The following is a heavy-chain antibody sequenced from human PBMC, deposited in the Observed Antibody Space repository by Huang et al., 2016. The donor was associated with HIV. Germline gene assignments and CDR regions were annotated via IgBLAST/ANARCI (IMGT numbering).Heavy chain of an antibody. CDR2: SYPGDSDT. Sequence: EVQLVQSGAVVKKPGESLKISCKGSGYTFNGYWIGWVRQMPGKGLAWMGISYPGDSDTTYSPAVQGQGTIAADKSISTAYLQWSGLKASDTAMYYCARQGVGDFVVEPTGLGAFDIWGQGTMVTVSS. D-gene: IGHD2-2*01. CDR1: GYTFNGYW. J-gene: IGHJ3*02. CDR3: ARQGVGDFVVEPTGLGAFDI. V-gene: IGHV5-51*01.